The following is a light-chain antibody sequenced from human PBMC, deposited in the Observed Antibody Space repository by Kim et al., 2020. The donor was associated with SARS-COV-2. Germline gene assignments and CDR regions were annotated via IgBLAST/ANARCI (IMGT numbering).Light chain of an antibody. Sequence: QSALTQPASVSGSPGQSITISCTGTSSDFGGYNYVSWYQQHPGKAPKLMIYDVSERPSGVSNHFYGSKSGNTASLTISGLQAEDEADYYCSSYTSSSTFMLFGGGTKLTVL. CDR3: SSYTSSSTFML. CDR1: SSDFGGYNY. CDR2: DVS. J-gene: IGLJ3*02. V-gene: IGLV2-14*01.